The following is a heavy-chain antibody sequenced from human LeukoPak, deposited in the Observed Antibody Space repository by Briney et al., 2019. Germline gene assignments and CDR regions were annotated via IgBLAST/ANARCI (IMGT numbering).Heavy chain of an antibody. CDR2: ISAYNGNT. Sequence: ASVKVSCKASGYTFTSYGISWVRQAPGQGLEWMGWISAYNGNTNYAQKLQGRVTMTTDTSTSTAYMELRSLRSDDTAVYYCAREGPHSYYYVSGRSNDYWGQGTLVNVSS. CDR3: AREGPHSYYYVSGRSNDY. V-gene: IGHV1-18*01. D-gene: IGHD3-10*01. CDR1: GYTFTSYG. J-gene: IGHJ4*02.